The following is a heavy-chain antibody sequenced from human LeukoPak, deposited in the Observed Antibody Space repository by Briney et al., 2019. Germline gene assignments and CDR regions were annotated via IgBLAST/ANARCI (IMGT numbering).Heavy chain of an antibody. V-gene: IGHV3-7*01. J-gene: IGHJ4*02. CDR1: GLNFGRYW. CDR2: IKPDGGEK. Sequence: GGSLRLSCAASGLNFGRYWMTWVRQAPGKGLEWVASIKPDGGEKYYVDSVKGRFTISRDNAKNSLYLQMNSLRAEDTAVYYCARPNYYPDYWGQGTLVTVSS. D-gene: IGHD3-10*01. CDR3: ARPNYYPDY.